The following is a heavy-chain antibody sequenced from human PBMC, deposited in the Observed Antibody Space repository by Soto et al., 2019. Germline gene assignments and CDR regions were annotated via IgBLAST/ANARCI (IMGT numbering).Heavy chain of an antibody. D-gene: IGHD1-7*01. CDR2: TNGDGSTI. V-gene: IGHV3-74*01. CDR3: ARDNWNSY. J-gene: IGHJ4*02. Sequence: GGSLRLSCVASEFTFSNYWMHWVRQAPGKGLEWASRTNGDGSTINYADSVKGRFTISRDNAKNMVYLQMNSLRAEDTAVYYCARDNWNSYWGQGTLVTVSS. CDR1: EFTFSNYW.